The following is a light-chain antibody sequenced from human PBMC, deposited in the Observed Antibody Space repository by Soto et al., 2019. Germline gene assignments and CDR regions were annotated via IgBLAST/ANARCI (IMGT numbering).Light chain of an antibody. CDR3: CSYAGSYTYV. V-gene: IGLV2-11*01. CDR1: SSDVGSYSF. Sequence: QSALTQPRSVSGSPGQSVTISCTGTSSDVGSYSFVSWYQQHPGKAPELMIYDVSKRPSGVPDRFSGSKSGNTASLTSSGLQAGDEADYYCCSYAGSYTYVFGTGTKLTVL. J-gene: IGLJ1*01. CDR2: DVS.